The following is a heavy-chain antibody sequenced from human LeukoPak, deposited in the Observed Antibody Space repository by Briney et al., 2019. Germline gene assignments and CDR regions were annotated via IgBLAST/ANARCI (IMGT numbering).Heavy chain of an antibody. V-gene: IGHV3-53*01. CDR1: GFIGGDTH. CDR3: ARLQGYSLGYQYFYYMDV. Sequence: GGSLRLSCAGSGFIGGDTHMTWVRQAPGKGLEWVSLVYSGITTHYADSVKGRFSISRDHSNNILYLQMNTLRAEDTAVYYCARLQGYSLGYQYFYYMDVWGTGTTVTVSS. J-gene: IGHJ6*03. CDR2: VYSGITT. D-gene: IGHD5-18*01.